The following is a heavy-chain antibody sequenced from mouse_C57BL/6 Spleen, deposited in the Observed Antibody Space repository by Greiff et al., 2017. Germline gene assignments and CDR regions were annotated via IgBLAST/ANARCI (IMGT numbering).Heavy chain of an antibody. CDR2: IHPSDSDT. Sequence: QVQLQQPGAELVKPGASVKVSCKASGYTFTSYWMHWVKQRPGQGLEWIGRIHPSDSDTNYNQKFKGKATLTVDKSSSTAYMQRSSLTSEDSAVYYCAIPSWDGGYFDVWGTGTTVTVSS. J-gene: IGHJ1*03. CDR1: GYTFTSYW. CDR3: AIPSWDGGYFDV. D-gene: IGHD4-1*01. V-gene: IGHV1-74*01.